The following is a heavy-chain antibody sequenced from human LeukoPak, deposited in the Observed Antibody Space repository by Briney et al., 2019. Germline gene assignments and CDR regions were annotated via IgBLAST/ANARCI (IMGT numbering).Heavy chain of an antibody. CDR2: IIPILGIA. J-gene: IGHJ3*02. CDR3: ASPHDYGDYEVAFDI. V-gene: IGHV1-69*04. D-gene: IGHD4-17*01. CDR1: GCTFSNYA. Sequence: ASVKVSCKASGCTFSNYAISWVRQAPGQGLEWMGRIIPILGIANYAQKFQDRVTVIADKSTSTAYMELSSLRSDDTAVYYCASPHDYGDYEVAFDIWGQGTMVTVSS.